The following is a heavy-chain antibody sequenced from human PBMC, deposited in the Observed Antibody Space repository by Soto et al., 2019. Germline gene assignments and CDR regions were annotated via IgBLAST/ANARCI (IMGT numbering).Heavy chain of an antibody. J-gene: IGHJ5*02. Sequence: SETLSLTCAVTGYSLNSGDYRGWIQQPPAKGLEWIGSIYHSGSTYYNPSLKSRVTISVDTSKNQFSLKLSSVTAADTAVYDCARGGIAAAENWFDPWCQGPLVT. CDR2: IYHSGST. CDR1: GYSLNSGDY. D-gene: IGHD6-13*01. V-gene: IGHV4-38-2*01. CDR3: ARGGIAAAENWFDP.